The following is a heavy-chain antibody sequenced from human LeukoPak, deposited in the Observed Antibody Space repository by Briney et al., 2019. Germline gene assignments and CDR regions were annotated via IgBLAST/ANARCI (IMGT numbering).Heavy chain of an antibody. CDR2: ISHSSSTI. CDR3: ARAHHRRVYDYVWGSY. J-gene: IGHJ4*02. V-gene: IGHV3-48*01. CDR1: GFTFSSYG. D-gene: IGHD3-16*01. Sequence: GGSLRLSCIASGFTFSSYGLNWVRQAPGKGLEWVSYISHSSSTIYYADSVKGRFTISRDNAKNSLYLQMNSLRAEDTAVYYCARAHHRRVYDYVWGSYWGQGTLVTVSS.